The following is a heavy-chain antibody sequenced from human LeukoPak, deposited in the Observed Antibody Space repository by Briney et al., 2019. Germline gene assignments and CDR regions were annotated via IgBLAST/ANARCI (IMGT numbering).Heavy chain of an antibody. D-gene: IGHD6-6*01. Sequence: PGGSLRLSCAASGFNFNTYAMTWVRQAPGKGLEWVSSISSSGSSTYYADSVKGWFTISRDNSKNTLYLQMNSPRAEDTAVYYCARAARPSDYWGQGTLVTVSS. J-gene: IGHJ4*01. CDR2: ISSSGSST. CDR1: GFNFNTYA. CDR3: ARAARPSDY. V-gene: IGHV3-23*01.